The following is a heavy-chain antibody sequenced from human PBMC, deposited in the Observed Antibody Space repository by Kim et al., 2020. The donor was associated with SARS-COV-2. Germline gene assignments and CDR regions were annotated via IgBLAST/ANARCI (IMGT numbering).Heavy chain of an antibody. CDR2: ISSSSSTI. D-gene: IGHD6-13*01. CDR1: GFTFSSYS. Sequence: GGSLRLSCAASGFTFSSYSMNWVRQAPGKGLEWVSYISSSSSTIYYADSVKGRFTISRDNAKNSLYLQMNSLRDEDTAVYYCASWQIAAAGTGPYYYYGMDVWGQGTTVTVAS. CDR3: ASWQIAAAGTGPYYYYGMDV. V-gene: IGHV3-48*02. J-gene: IGHJ6*02.